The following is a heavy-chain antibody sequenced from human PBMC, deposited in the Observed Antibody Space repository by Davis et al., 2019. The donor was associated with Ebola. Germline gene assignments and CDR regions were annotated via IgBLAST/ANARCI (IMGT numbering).Heavy chain of an antibody. CDR1: GFTFSSYW. V-gene: IGHV3-74*03. J-gene: IGHJ3*02. Sequence: PGGSLRLSCAASGFTFSSYWMHWVRQAPGKGLVWVSCINRDGSTTTYADSVKGRFTISRDNAKNTLYLQMNSLRAEDTAVYYCARGITIFGVAYQDAFDIWGQGTMVTVSS. D-gene: IGHD3-3*01. CDR2: INRDGSTT. CDR3: ARGITIFGVAYQDAFDI.